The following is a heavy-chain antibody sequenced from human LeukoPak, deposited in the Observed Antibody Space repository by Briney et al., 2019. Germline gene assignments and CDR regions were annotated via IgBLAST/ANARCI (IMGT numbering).Heavy chain of an antibody. CDR2: ISGSGGGT. CDR3: AKDGSGNGYPNYYFDY. Sequence: GGSLRLSCAASGFTFSTYAMSWVRQAPGKGLEWVSTISGSGGGTYYADSVKGRFTISRDNSKNTLYLQMNNLRAEDAAVYYCAKDGSGNGYPNYYFDYWGQGTLVTVSS. D-gene: IGHD5-24*01. CDR1: GFTFSTYA. V-gene: IGHV3-23*01. J-gene: IGHJ4*02.